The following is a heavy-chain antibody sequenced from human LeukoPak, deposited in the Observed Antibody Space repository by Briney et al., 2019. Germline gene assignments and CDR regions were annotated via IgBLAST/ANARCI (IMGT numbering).Heavy chain of an antibody. CDR3: ARHLGYFDWLLDY. CDR1: GGSISSYC. J-gene: IGHJ4*02. D-gene: IGHD3-9*01. Sequence: SETLSLTCTVSGGSISSYCWSWIRQPPGKGLEWIGYIYYSGSTNYNPSLKSRVTISVDTSKNQFSLKLSSVTAAHTAVYYCARHLGYFDWLLDYWGQGTLVTVSS. CDR2: IYYSGST. V-gene: IGHV4-59*08.